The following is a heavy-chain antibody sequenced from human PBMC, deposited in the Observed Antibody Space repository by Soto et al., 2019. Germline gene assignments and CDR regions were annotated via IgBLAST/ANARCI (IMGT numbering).Heavy chain of an antibody. D-gene: IGHD6-19*01. V-gene: IGHV3-33*01. J-gene: IGHJ3*02. CDR1: GFTFSSYG. Sequence: GGSLRLSCAASGFTFSSYGMHWVRQAPGKGLEWVAVIWYDGSNKYYADSVKGRFTISRDNSKNTLYLQMNSLRAEDTAVYYCARDPYSSGWYEEDAFDIWGQGTMVTVSS. CDR2: IWYDGSNK. CDR3: ARDPYSSGWYEEDAFDI.